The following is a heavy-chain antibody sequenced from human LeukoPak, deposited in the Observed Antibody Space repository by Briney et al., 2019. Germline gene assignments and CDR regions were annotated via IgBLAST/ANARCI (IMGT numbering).Heavy chain of an antibody. CDR2: IIPILGIT. Sequence: GSSVKVSCKASGGTFSSYAINWVRQAPGQGLEWMGRIIPILGITNYAQKFQGRVTITADKSTSTAYMEVSSLRSEDTAVYYCASFGETAMVRGPYGMDVWGQGTTVTVSS. CDR1: GGTFSSYA. CDR3: ASFGETAMVRGPYGMDV. J-gene: IGHJ6*02. V-gene: IGHV1-69*04. D-gene: IGHD5-18*01.